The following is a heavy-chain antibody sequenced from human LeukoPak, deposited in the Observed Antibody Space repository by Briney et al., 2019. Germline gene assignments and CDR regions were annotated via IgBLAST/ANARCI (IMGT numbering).Heavy chain of an antibody. D-gene: IGHD6-19*01. J-gene: IGHJ5*02. V-gene: IGHV1-2*02. CDR1: GYTFTSYY. CDR2: INPNSGGT. Sequence: ASVKVSCKASGYTFTSYYMHWVRQAPGQGLEWMGWINPNSGGTNYAQKFQGRVTVTRDTSISTAYMELSRLRSDDTAVYYCARGAVAGGDWFDPWGQGTLVTVSS. CDR3: ARGAVAGGDWFDP.